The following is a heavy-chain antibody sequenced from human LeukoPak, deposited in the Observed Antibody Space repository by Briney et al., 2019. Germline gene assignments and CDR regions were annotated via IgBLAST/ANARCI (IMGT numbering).Heavy chain of an antibody. CDR1: GGSVSSGSYY. J-gene: IGHJ4*02. CDR3: ARVYSGYDIDY. CDR2: IYYSGST. V-gene: IGHV4-61*01. Sequence: SETLSLTCTVSGGSVSSGSYYRSWIRQPPGKGLEWIGYIYYSGSTNYNPSLKSRVTISVDTSKNQFSLKLSSVTAADTAVYYCARVYSGYDIDYWGQGTLVTVSS. D-gene: IGHD5-12*01.